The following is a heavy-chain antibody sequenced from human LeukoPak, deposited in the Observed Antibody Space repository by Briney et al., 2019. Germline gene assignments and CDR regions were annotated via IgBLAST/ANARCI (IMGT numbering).Heavy chain of an antibody. J-gene: IGHJ3*02. CDR3: ARNSDGGNYHDPFDI. Sequence: PSETLSLTCTVPGGSISSSRYYWAWIRQPPGKGLDWIGNISYSGSTYYNSSLKSRLTISVDTSKNQFSLRLSSVTAAETAVYYCARNSDGGNYHDPFDIWGQGTMATVSS. V-gene: IGHV4-39*01. D-gene: IGHD4/OR15-4a*01. CDR1: GGSISSSRYY. CDR2: ISYSGST.